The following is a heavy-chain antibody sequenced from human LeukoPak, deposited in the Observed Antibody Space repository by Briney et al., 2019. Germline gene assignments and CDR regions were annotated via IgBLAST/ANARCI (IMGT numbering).Heavy chain of an antibody. CDR3: ARDDYYDSSGYSPYNWFDP. D-gene: IGHD3-22*01. CDR2: IIPIFGTA. V-gene: IGHV1-69*13. CDR1: GGTFSSYA. J-gene: IGHJ5*02. Sequence: VASVKVSCKASGGTFSSYAISWVRQAPGQGLEWMGGIIPIFGTANYAQKFQGRVTITADESTSTAYMELSSLRSEDTAVYYCARDDYYDSSGYSPYNWFDPWGQGTLVTVSS.